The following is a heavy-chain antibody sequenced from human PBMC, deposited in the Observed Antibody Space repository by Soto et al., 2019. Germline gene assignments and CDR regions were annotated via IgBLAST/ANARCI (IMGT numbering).Heavy chain of an antibody. CDR2: IIPILGIA. CDR1: GGTFSSYT. D-gene: IGHD3-16*02. Sequence: GASVKVSCKASGGTFSSYTISWVRQAPGQGLEWMGRIIPILGIANYAQKFQGRVTITADKSTSTAYMELSSLRSEDTAVYYCATPTNYDYIWGSYPLDYWGQGTLVTVSS. V-gene: IGHV1-69*02. J-gene: IGHJ4*02. CDR3: ATPTNYDYIWGSYPLDY.